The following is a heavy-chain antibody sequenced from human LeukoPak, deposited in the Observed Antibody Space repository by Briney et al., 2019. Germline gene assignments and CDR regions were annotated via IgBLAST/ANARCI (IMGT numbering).Heavy chain of an antibody. CDR2: IYYSGST. J-gene: IGHJ4*02. Sequence: SQTLSLTCTVSGGSISSGDYYWSWIRQPPGKGLEWIGYIYYSGSTYYNPSLKSRVTISVDTSKNQFSLKLGSVTAADTAVYYCARIIVVVPAAIEGFDYWGQGTLVTVSS. V-gene: IGHV4-30-4*08. D-gene: IGHD2-2*02. CDR1: GGSISSGDYY. CDR3: ARIIVVVPAAIEGFDY.